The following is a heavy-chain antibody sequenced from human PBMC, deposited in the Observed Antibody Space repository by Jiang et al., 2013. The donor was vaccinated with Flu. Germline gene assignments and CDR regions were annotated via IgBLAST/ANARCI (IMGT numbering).Heavy chain of an antibody. CDR2: TYYRSTWSN. CDR3: ARGTIAAAGRFDY. CDR1: GDSVSRNSGA. J-gene: IGHJ4*02. D-gene: IGHD6-13*01. V-gene: IGHV6-1*01. Sequence: SQTLSLTCAISGDSVSRNSGAWNWIRQSPSRGLEWLGRTYYRSTWSNDYAVSVKSRISINPDTSKNQFSLQLDSVTPEDTAVYYCARGTIAAAGRFDYWGQGTLVTVSS.